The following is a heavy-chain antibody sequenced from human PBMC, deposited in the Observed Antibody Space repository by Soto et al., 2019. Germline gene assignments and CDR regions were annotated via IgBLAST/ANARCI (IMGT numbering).Heavy chain of an antibody. Sequence: EVQLVESGGGLVQPEESLRLSCVASGFALSNYWINWVRQAPGKGLEWVANIKQDGSEKNYVDSVKGRFTISRDNARNSLYLQMNSLSAEDTAAYYCATETSTWGCWGQGTLVTVSS. CDR1: GFALSNYW. J-gene: IGHJ4*02. CDR3: ATETSTWGC. V-gene: IGHV3-7*05. D-gene: IGHD7-27*01. CDR2: IKQDGSEK.